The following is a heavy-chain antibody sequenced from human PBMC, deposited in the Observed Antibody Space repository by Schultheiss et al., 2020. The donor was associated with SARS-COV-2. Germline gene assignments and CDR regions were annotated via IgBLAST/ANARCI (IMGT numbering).Heavy chain of an antibody. CDR3: AKGVSSSLTPDAFDI. D-gene: IGHD6-13*01. CDR1: GFTFSSYA. CDR2: ISGSGGST. J-gene: IGHJ3*02. V-gene: IGHV3-23*01. Sequence: GGSLRLSCAASGFTFSSYAMHWVRQAPGKGLEWVAVISGSGGSTYYADSVKGRFTISRDNSKNTLYLQMNSLRAEDTAVYYCAKGVSSSLTPDAFDIWGQGTMVTVSS.